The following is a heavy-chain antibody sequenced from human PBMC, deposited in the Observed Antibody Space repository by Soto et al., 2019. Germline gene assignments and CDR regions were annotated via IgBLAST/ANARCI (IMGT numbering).Heavy chain of an antibody. D-gene: IGHD5-18*01. CDR3: ARGGYTYGYGLDY. CDR2: INPNSGDT. CDR1: GYTFTAYY. V-gene: IGHV1-2*04. Sequence: QVQLVQSGAELKKLGASVKVSCKASGYTFTAYYIHWVRQAPGQGLEWVGWINPNSGDTNYAQRFQGWVTMTGDTSVSTAYMDLTRLRSADTAVYYCARGGYTYGYGLDYWGQGTLVTVSS. J-gene: IGHJ4*02.